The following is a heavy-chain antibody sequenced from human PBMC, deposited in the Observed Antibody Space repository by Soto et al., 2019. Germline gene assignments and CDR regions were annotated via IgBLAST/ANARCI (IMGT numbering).Heavy chain of an antibody. D-gene: IGHD2-2*01. V-gene: IGHV3-11*06. Sequence: GGSLRLSCAASGFTFSDYYMRWIRQAPGRGLEWISYISTSSIYIYYADSVKGRFTISRDNAKNSLYLQMNSLRAEDTTVYYCARADCSSTSCYYYYGMDVWGQGTTVTVSS. J-gene: IGHJ6*02. CDR3: ARADCSSTSCYYYYGMDV. CDR2: ISTSSIYI. CDR1: GFTFSDYY.